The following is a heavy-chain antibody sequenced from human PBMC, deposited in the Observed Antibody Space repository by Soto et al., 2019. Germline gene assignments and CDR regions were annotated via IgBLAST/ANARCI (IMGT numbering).Heavy chain of an antibody. Sequence: GGSLRLSCAASGFTFSSYGMHWVRQAPGKGLEWVAVISYDGSNKYYADSVKGRFTISRDNSKNTLYLQMNSLRAEDTAVYYCAKDSRITIFGVVITHNGFDPWGQGTLVTVSS. V-gene: IGHV3-30*18. D-gene: IGHD3-3*01. J-gene: IGHJ5*02. CDR1: GFTFSSYG. CDR3: AKDSRITIFGVVITHNGFDP. CDR2: ISYDGSNK.